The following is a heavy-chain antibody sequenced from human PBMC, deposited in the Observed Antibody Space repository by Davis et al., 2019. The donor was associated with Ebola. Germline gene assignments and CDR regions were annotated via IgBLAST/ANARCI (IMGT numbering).Heavy chain of an antibody. J-gene: IGHJ5*02. CDR3: VKDFTLST. V-gene: IGHV3-23*01. D-gene: IGHD3-3*01. CDR2: IFRGGADT. CDR1: GFTFSTHW. Sequence: GESLKISCEASGFTFSTHWMHWVRQAPGKGLDWVSAIFRGGADTYYADSVKGRFTVSRDNSKNTLYLELNSVRAEDTAIYYCVKDFTLSTWGQGTLVTVSS.